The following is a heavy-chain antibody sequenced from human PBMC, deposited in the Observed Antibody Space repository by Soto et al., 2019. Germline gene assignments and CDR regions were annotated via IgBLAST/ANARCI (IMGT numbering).Heavy chain of an antibody. Sequence: QVQLVQSGAEVKKHGASVKVSCKTSGYTFTSYDNNWVRQATGQGLEWMGWMNPNTGNTGYAQNLQGRVTLTRDTSISTAYMELSSLRSQDTAVYYCVTTAFASSGWGQGTLVTVSS. J-gene: IGHJ4*02. D-gene: IGHD3-22*01. CDR2: MNPNTGNT. V-gene: IGHV1-8*01. CDR1: GYTFTSYD. CDR3: VTTAFASSG.